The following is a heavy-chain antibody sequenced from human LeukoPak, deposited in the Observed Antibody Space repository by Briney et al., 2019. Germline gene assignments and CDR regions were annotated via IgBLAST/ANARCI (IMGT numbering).Heavy chain of an antibody. J-gene: IGHJ4*02. CDR3: AKAGDSSGYYYDY. CDR2: LSASGGST. Sequence: GGSLRLSCAASGFAFSTYAMSWVRQAPGKGLEWVSALSASGGSTYYADSVKGRFTISRDNSKNTLYLQMNSLRAEDTAVYYCAKAGDSSGYYYDYWGQGTLVTVSS. V-gene: IGHV3-23*01. D-gene: IGHD3-22*01. CDR1: GFAFSTYA.